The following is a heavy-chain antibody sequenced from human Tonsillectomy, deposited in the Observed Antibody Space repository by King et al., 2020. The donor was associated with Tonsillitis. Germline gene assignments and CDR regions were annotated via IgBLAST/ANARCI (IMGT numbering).Heavy chain of an antibody. J-gene: IGHJ3*02. Sequence: EVQLVESGGGLVQPGGSLKRSCAASGFTFSGSAMHWVRQASGKGLEWVGRIRSKANSYATAYAASVEGRFTISRDDSKNTAYLQMNSLKTEDTAVYYCTRHGTGRVAFDIWGQGTMVTVSS. V-gene: IGHV3-73*02. CDR2: IRSKANSYAT. D-gene: IGHD7-27*01. CDR1: GFTFSGSA. CDR3: TRHGTGRVAFDI.